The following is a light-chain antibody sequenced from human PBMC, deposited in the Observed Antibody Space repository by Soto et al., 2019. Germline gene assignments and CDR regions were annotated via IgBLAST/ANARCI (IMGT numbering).Light chain of an antibody. Sequence: EIVMTQSPATLSVSPGERATHSCRASQSVSSNLAWYQQKPGQAPSLLIYGASTRATGIPARFSGSGSGTEFTLTISSLQSEDFAVYYCQQYNNWPETFGQGTKVDIK. CDR1: QSVSSN. CDR2: GAS. V-gene: IGKV3-15*01. CDR3: QQYNNWPET. J-gene: IGKJ1*01.